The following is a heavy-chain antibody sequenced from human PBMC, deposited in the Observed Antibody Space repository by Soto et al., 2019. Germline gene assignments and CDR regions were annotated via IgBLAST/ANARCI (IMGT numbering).Heavy chain of an antibody. CDR2: IHGSGSPI. V-gene: IGHV3-48*03. D-gene: IGHD3-16*01. Sequence: EVQLAESGGGLVQPGGSLRLSCAASGFTFSPYAMNWIRQAPGKGLEWISYIHGSGSPIFYANSVKGRFTISRDNAKNSLFLQMDSLRVEDTAIYYCATKIFGTTYFGNWGQGTLVTVSS. J-gene: IGHJ4*02. CDR3: ATKIFGTTYFGN. CDR1: GFTFSPYA.